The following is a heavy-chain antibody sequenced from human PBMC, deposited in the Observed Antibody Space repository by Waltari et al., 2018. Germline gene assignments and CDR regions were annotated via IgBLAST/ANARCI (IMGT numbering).Heavy chain of an antibody. D-gene: IGHD3-3*01. CDR3: ARSITMFGVGPFDY. CDR2: IYHSGNT. Sequence: QLQLQESGAGLVKPSQTLSLTCAVSGGSISSGGYSWSWIRQPPGKGLEWIGYIYHSGNTYYNPSLKSRVTMSVDRSKNQFSLKLSSVTAADTAVYYCARSITMFGVGPFDYWGQGTLVTVSS. J-gene: IGHJ4*02. CDR1: GGSISSGGYS. V-gene: IGHV4-30-2*01.